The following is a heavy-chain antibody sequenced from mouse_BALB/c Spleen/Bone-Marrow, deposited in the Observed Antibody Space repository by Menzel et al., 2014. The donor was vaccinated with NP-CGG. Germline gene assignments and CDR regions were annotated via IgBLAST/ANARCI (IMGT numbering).Heavy chain of an antibody. Sequence: DVKLQESGAELVKPGASVKLSCTASGFNIKDTYMHWVKQRPEQGLEWIGRIDPANGNTKYGPKFQDKATITTDTSSNTAYLQLSSLTSEDTAVYYCARDDYDDYYAMDYWGQGTSVTVSS. CDR2: IDPANGNT. CDR1: GFNIKDTY. D-gene: IGHD2-4*01. J-gene: IGHJ4*01. V-gene: IGHV14-3*02. CDR3: ARDDYDDYYAMDY.